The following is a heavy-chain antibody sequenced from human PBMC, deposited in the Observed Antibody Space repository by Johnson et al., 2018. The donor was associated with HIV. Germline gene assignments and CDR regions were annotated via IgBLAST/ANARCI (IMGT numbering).Heavy chain of an antibody. CDR3: AKVTRDSRSAFDV. V-gene: IGHV3-30*04. D-gene: IGHD3-22*01. CDR1: GFTFSSYA. J-gene: IGHJ3*01. Sequence: QVQLVESGGGVVQPGRSLRLSCAASGFTFSSYAMHWVRQAPAKGLQWVAVISYDGSDKDYADSVKGRFTISRDNSKNTLCLEMNSLRAEDTAIYFCAKVTRDSRSAFDVWGQGTMVTVSS. CDR2: ISYDGSDK.